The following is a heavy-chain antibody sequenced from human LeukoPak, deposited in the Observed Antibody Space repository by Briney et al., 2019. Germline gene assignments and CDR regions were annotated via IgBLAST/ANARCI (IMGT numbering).Heavy chain of an antibody. D-gene: IGHD3-10*01. CDR3: ARDPSPLWFGELLPPDDAFDI. CDR2: IIPIFGTA. V-gene: IGHV1-69*13. J-gene: IGHJ3*02. CDR1: GGTFSSYA. Sequence: SVKVSCKASGGTFSSYAISRVRQAPGQGLEWMGGIIPIFGTANYAQKFQGRVTITADESTSTAYMELSSLRSEDTAVYYCARDPSPLWFGELLPPDDAFDIWGQGTILTVSS.